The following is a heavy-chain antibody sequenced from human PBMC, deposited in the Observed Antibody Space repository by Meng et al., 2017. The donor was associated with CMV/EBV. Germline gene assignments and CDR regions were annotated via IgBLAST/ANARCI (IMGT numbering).Heavy chain of an antibody. Sequence: GGSLRLSCAASGFTFSNAWMSWVRQAPGKGLEWVGRIKSKTEGGTTDYAAPVKGRFTISRDDSKNTLYLQMNSLKTEDTAVYYCTTDGFYYGMDVWGQGTTVTVSS. D-gene: IGHD2-2*03. J-gene: IGHJ6*02. CDR2: IKSKTEGGTT. CDR3: TTDGFYYGMDV. CDR1: GFTFSNAW. V-gene: IGHV3-15*01.